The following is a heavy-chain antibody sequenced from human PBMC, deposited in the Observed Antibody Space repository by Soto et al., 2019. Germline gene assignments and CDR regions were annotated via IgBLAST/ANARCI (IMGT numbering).Heavy chain of an antibody. Sequence: SETLSLTCAVYGGSFSGYYWSWIRQPPGKGLEWIGEINHSGSTNYNPSLKSRVTISVDTSKNQFSLKLSSVTAADTAVYYCASSRTTYYYDSSGYFPFDYWGQGTLVTVSS. D-gene: IGHD3-22*01. CDR2: INHSGST. CDR3: ASSRTTYYYDSSGYFPFDY. V-gene: IGHV4-34*01. J-gene: IGHJ4*02. CDR1: GGSFSGYY.